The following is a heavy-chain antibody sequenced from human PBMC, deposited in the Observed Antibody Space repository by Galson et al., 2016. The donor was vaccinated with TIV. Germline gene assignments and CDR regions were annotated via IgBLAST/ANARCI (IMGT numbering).Heavy chain of an antibody. D-gene: IGHD3-10*02. CDR1: GFTFSSYG. CDR2: ISYDGSDM. J-gene: IGHJ4*02. Sequence: SLRLSCAASGFTFSSYGLHWVRQAPGKGLEWVAFISYDGSDMNYADSVKGRFTISRDKSKNTLYLQMNSLRPEDTAVYSCARVFASYNFDYWGQGTLVTVSS. V-gene: IGHV3-30*04. CDR3: ARVFASYNFDY.